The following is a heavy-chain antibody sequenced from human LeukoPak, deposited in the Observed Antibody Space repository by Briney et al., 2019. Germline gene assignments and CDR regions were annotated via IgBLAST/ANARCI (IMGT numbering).Heavy chain of an antibody. CDR2: IYHSGST. D-gene: IGHD6-13*01. CDR3: ARDRDLAAAGTERGFDP. CDR1: GYSISSGYY. Sequence: SETLSLTCTVSGYSISSGYYWGWIRQPPGKGLEWIGSIYHSGSTYYNPSLKSRVTISVDTSKNQFSLKLSSVTAADTAVYYCARDRDLAAAGTERGFDPWGQGTLVTVSS. J-gene: IGHJ5*02. V-gene: IGHV4-38-2*02.